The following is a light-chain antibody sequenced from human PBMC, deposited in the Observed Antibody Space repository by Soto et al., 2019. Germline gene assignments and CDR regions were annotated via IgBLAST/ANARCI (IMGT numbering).Light chain of an antibody. CDR3: LQDYNYPLT. CDR1: QGIRND. CDR2: AAS. Sequence: AIQLTQSPSSLSASVGDRVTITCRASQGIRNDLGWYQQKQGKAPKILIYAASSLQSGVPSRFRGSGSGTDFTLTISRLQPEDFETYYCLQDYNYPLTFGGGTKVDIK. V-gene: IGKV1-6*01. J-gene: IGKJ4*01.